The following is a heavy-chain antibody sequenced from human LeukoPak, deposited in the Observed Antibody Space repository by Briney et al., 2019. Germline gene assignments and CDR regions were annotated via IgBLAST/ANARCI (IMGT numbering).Heavy chain of an antibody. CDR3: ARGAWFGELGEYYFDY. V-gene: IGHV1-69*05. J-gene: IGHJ4*02. D-gene: IGHD3-10*01. CDR2: IIPIFGTT. CDR1: GGTFSNYA. Sequence: SVKVSCKASGGTFSNYAVSWVRQAPGQGLEWMGGIIPIFGTTNYAQKFQDRVTIVTDKSTSTAYMDLSSLRSDDTAVYYCARGAWFGELGEYYFDYWGQGTPVTVSS.